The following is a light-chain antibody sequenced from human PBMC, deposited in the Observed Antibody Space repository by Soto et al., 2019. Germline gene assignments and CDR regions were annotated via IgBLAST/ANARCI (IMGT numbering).Light chain of an antibody. J-gene: IGLJ1*01. V-gene: IGLV2-11*01. CDR2: DVS. CDR1: SSDVGGYDF. CDR3: CSYAGSYTYV. Sequence: QSALTQPRSVSGSPGQSVTISCTGTSSDVGGYDFVSWYQQHPGKAPKPMIYDVSKRPSGVPDRFSGSKSGNTASLTISGLQAEDEADYYCCSYAGSYTYVFGVGTKLTVL.